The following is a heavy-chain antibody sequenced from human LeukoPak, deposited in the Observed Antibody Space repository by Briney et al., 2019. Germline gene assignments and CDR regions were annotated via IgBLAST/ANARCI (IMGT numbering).Heavy chain of an antibody. J-gene: IGHJ4*02. Sequence: GGSLRLSCAASGFTFSSYGMHWVRQDSGKGLEWVAVISYDGGTKYYADSVKGRFTVSRDNAKNSLFLQMNSLRAEDTAVYYCARVRGAFYWDYWGQATLVTVSS. V-gene: IGHV3-30*03. D-gene: IGHD3-9*01. CDR3: ARVRGAFYWDY. CDR2: ISYDGGTK. CDR1: GFTFSSYG.